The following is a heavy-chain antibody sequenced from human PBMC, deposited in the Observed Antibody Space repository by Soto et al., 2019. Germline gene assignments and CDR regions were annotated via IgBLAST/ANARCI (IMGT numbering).Heavy chain of an antibody. D-gene: IGHD3-10*01. CDR2: ISYDGSNK. CDR1: GFTFSSYG. CDR3: AKDRVRGYYYYYGMDV. Sequence: GGSLRLSCAASGFTFSSYGMHWVRQAPGKGLEWVAVISYDGSNKYYADSVKGRFTISRDNSKNTLYLQMNSLRAEDTAVYYCAKDRVRGYYYYYGMDVWGQGTTVTVSS. V-gene: IGHV3-30*18. J-gene: IGHJ6*02.